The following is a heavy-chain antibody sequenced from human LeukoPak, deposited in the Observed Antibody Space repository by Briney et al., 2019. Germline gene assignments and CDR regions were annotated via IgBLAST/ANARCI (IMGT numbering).Heavy chain of an antibody. Sequence: GGSLRLSCAASGFTFRTYWMAWVRQAPGKGLEWVSAISGSGGSTYYADSVKGRFTISRDNSKNTLYLQMSSLRAEDTAVYYCAKGSDYYDSSGYVDYWGQGTLVTVSS. J-gene: IGHJ4*02. CDR3: AKGSDYYDSSGYVDY. V-gene: IGHV3-23*01. CDR2: ISGSGGST. CDR1: GFTFRTYW. D-gene: IGHD3-22*01.